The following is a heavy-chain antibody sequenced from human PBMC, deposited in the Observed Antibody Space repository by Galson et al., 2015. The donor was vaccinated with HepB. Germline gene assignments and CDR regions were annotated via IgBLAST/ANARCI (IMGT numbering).Heavy chain of an antibody. CDR2: IRISGTTI. V-gene: IGHV3-48*04. J-gene: IGHJ3*01. CDR1: GFDFNKYS. Sequence: SLRLSCAASGFDFNKYSMNWVRQAPGKGLEWILFIRISGTTIYDADSVKGRFTISRDNAKNLLSLQMNNLRVDDTATYYCVRVGLPEGVNSDFDLWGQGITVTVS. D-gene: IGHD1-14*01. CDR3: VRVGLPEGVNSDFDL.